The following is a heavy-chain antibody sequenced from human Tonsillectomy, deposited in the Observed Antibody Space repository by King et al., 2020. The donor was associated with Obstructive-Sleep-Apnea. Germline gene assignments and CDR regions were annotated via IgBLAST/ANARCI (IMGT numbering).Heavy chain of an antibody. D-gene: IGHD3-3*01. J-gene: IGHJ6*02. Sequence: VQLVESGGGVVQPGRSLRLSCAASGFTFSSYGMHWVRQAPGKGLEWVAVIWYDGSNKYYADSVKGRFTISRDNSKNTLYLQMNSLRAEDTAVYYCAKDNYDFWGLANYYYGMDVWGQGTTATVSS. CDR3: AKDNYDFWGLANYYYGMDV. V-gene: IGHV3-33*06. CDR1: GFTFSSYG. CDR2: IWYDGSNK.